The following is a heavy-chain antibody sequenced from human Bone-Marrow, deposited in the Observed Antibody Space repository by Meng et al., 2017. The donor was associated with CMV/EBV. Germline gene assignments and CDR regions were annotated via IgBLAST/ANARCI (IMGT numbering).Heavy chain of an antibody. J-gene: IGHJ4*02. CDR3: ARGPEMATTTAHDY. Sequence: SETLSLTCAVYGGSFSGHFWSWIRQPPGKGLEWIGDINQSEGTHYNPSLKSRVTISVDTSKNQFSLKLSSVTAADTAVYYCARGPEMATTTAHDYWGQGTLVTVSS. CDR1: GGSFSGHF. D-gene: IGHD5-24*01. CDR2: INQSEGT. V-gene: IGHV4-34*01.